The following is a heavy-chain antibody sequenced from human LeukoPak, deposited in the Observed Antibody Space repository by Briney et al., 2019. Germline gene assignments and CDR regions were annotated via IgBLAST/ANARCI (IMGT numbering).Heavy chain of an antibody. CDR2: IYYSGST. D-gene: IGHD3-10*01. Sequence: EPSETLSLTCAVSGGSIAGTNWWTWVRQPPGKGLEWIGEIYYSGSTNYNPSLKSRVTISVDNSKNQFSLRLSSATAADTAVYYCARSAGYNNGKRGLFCDYWGQGTLVIVSS. J-gene: IGHJ4*02. CDR3: ARSAGYNNGKRGLFCDY. CDR1: GGSIAGTNW. V-gene: IGHV4-4*02.